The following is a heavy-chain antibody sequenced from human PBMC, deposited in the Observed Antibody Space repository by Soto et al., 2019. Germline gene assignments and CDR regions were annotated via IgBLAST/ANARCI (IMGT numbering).Heavy chain of an antibody. CDR3: ANEIYYCGMDV. CDR1: GFTFSSYG. J-gene: IGHJ6*02. Sequence: QVQLVESGGGVVQPGRSLRLSCAASGFTFSSYGMHWFRQSPGKGLEWVAVISCDGSNKYYADSVQGRFTISRDNSKNPLYLQMNSLRAEDTAVYYCANEIYYCGMDVWGQGTTVTVSS. V-gene: IGHV3-30*18. CDR2: ISCDGSNK.